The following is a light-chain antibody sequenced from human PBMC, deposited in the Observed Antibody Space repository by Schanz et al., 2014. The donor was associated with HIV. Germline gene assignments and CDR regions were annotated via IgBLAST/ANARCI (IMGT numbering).Light chain of an antibody. CDR3: QQYGSS. CDR2: GAS. CDR1: QSVSSN. Sequence: EIVLTQSPATLSLSPGERATLSCRASQSVSSNLAWYQQKPGQAPRLLIYGASSRATGIPDRFSGSGSGTDFTLTISRLEPEDFAVYYCQQYGSSFGPGTKVDIK. J-gene: IGKJ3*01. V-gene: IGKV3-20*01.